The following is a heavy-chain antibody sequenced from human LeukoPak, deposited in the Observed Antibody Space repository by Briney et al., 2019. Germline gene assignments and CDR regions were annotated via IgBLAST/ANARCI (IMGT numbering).Heavy chain of an antibody. CDR3: VREVGRPKTFYFDS. Sequence: GGSLRLSCIASGFVFSRDNMNWVRQAPGKWLEWVAHISETIYYADSVQGRFTISRDNAKNSLYLQMSNLRVDDTAMYYCVREVGRPKTFYFDSWGRGTPVTVSS. D-gene: IGHD3-16*01. CDR2: ISETI. V-gene: IGHV3-48*04. CDR1: GFVFSRDN. J-gene: IGHJ4*02.